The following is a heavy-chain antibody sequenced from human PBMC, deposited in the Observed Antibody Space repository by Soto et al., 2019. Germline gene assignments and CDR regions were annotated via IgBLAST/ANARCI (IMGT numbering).Heavy chain of an antibody. CDR1: GGSISSSSYY. J-gene: IGHJ5*02. CDR2: IYYSGST. V-gene: IGHV4-39*01. D-gene: IGHD6-19*01. Sequence: SETLSLTCTVSGGSISSSSYYWGWIRQPPGKGLEWIGSIYYSGSTYYNPSLKSRVTIPVDTSKNQFSLKLSSVTAADTAVYYCARQGQWGWFDPWGQGTLVTVSS. CDR3: ARQGQWGWFDP.